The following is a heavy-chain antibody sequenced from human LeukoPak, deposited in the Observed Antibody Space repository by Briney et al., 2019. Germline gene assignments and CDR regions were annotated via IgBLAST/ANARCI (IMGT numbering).Heavy chain of an antibody. Sequence: ASVKVSCKTSGGTFSSYAITWVRQTPGQGLEWMGWINPNSGGTNYAQKFQGRVTMTRDTSISTAYMELSRLRSDDTAVYYCARSRPTNYYDSWGQGTMVTVSS. J-gene: IGHJ3*01. CDR1: GGTFSSYA. CDR2: INPNSGGT. CDR3: ARSRPTNYYDS. D-gene: IGHD3-22*01. V-gene: IGHV1-2*02.